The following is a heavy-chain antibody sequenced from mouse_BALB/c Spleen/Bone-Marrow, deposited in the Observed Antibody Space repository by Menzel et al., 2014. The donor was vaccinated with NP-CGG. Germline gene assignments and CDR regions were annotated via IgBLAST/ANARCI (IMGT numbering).Heavy chain of an antibody. CDR3: AREVVATDYFDY. J-gene: IGHJ2*01. CDR1: RYTFTSYV. D-gene: IGHD1-1*01. CDR2: MNPXNDGT. Sequence: VQLKESGPELVKPGASVKMSCKASRYTFTSYVLHWVRQKPGQGLEWIGFMNPXNDGTKYNEKFKGKATLTSDKSSSTAYMELSSLTSEDSAVYYCAREVVATDYFDYWGQGTTLTVSS. V-gene: IGHV1-14*01.